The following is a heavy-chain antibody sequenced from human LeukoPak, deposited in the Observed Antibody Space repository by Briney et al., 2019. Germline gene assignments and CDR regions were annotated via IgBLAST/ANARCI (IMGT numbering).Heavy chain of an antibody. D-gene: IGHD3-3*01. J-gene: IGHJ4*02. CDR2: IYYSGST. CDR3: AREGGFYRPLDY. V-gene: IGHV4-59*12. CDR1: GGSISSYY. Sequence: SETLSPTCTVSGGSISSYYWSWIRQPPGKGLEWIGSIYYSGSTYYNPSLKSRLTLSVDLSENHISLRLTSVTAADTAVYYCAREGGFYRPLDYSGQGTLVTVSS.